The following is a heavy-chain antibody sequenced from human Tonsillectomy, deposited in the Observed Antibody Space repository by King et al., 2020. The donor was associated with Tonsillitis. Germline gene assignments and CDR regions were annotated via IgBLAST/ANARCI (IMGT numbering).Heavy chain of an antibody. CDR3: ASMGWYSSSWYDGSDY. CDR2: IYHSXRT. V-gene: IGHV4-39*01. J-gene: IGHJ4*02. D-gene: IGHD6-13*01. CDR1: GGSISSSSYY. Sequence: QLQESGPGLVKPSETLSLTCTVSGGSISSSSYYWGWIRQPPGKGLEWIGXIYHSXRTYYNPSLKSRVTISVETSQNQFSLELSSVTAADTAVYYCASMGWYSSSWYDGSDYWGQGTLVTVSS.